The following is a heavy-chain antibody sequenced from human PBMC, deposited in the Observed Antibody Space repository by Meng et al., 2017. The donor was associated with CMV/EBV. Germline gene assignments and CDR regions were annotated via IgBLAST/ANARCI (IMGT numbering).Heavy chain of an antibody. V-gene: IGHV4-39*07. CDR3: ARWTYSSGWRTMYYFDY. CDR2: IYYSGST. CDR1: GGSISSGGYY. D-gene: IGHD6-19*01. Sequence: SETLSLTCTVSGGSISSGGYYWGWIRQPPGKGLEWIGSIYYSGSTYYNPSLKSRVTISVDTSKNQFSLKLSSVTAADTAVYYCARWTYSSGWRTMYYFDYWGQGTLVTVSS. J-gene: IGHJ4*02.